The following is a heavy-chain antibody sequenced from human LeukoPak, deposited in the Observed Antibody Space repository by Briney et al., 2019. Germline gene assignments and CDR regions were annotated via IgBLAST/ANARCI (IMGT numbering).Heavy chain of an antibody. CDR3: ARVRSYGSGAIYYYYMDV. CDR2: ISAYNGNT. CDR1: GYTFTSYG. D-gene: IGHD3-10*01. J-gene: IGHJ6*03. V-gene: IGHV1-18*01. Sequence: ASVKVSCKASGYTFTSYGISWVRQAPGQGLEWMGWISAYNGNTNYAQKLQGRVTMTTDTSTSTAYMELRSLRSDDTAVYYCARVRSYGSGAIYYYYMDVWGKGTTVTVSS.